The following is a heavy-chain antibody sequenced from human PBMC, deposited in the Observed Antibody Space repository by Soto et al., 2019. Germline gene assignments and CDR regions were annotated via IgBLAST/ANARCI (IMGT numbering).Heavy chain of an antibody. CDR2: ISGSGGST. D-gene: IGHD3-10*01. CDR1: GFTFSSYA. Sequence: GGSLRLSCAASGFTFSSYAMSWVRQAPGKGLEWVSAISGSGGSTYYADSVKGRFTISRDNSKNTLYLQMNSLRAEDTAVYYCAKSRLRVRGPLLDAFDIWGQGTMVTVSS. V-gene: IGHV3-23*01. CDR3: AKSRLRVRGPLLDAFDI. J-gene: IGHJ3*02.